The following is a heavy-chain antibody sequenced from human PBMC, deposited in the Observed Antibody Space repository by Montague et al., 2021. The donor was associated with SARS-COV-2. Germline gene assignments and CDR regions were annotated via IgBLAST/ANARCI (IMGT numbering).Heavy chain of an antibody. CDR2: IYYSGST. CDR3: ARSESPAYSCSPFDY. CDR1: GGSISSGGYY. V-gene: IGHV4-31*03. J-gene: IGHJ4*02. Sequence: TLSLTCIVSGGSISSGGYYWSWIRQPPGKGLEWIGYIYYSGSTYYNPSLKSRLSISLDTSKNHFSLRLSSVTAADTAVYYCARSESPAYSCSPFDYWGQGTLVTVSS. D-gene: IGHD6-13*01.